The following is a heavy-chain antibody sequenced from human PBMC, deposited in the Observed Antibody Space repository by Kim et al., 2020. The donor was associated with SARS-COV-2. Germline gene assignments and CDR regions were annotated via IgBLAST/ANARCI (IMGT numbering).Heavy chain of an antibody. Sequence: GGSLRLSCAASGFTFTTYWMTWVRQAPGEGLEWVANIKEDGSAKNYADSLKGRFTISRDNAKKSLYLQMNSLRAEDTAVYYCAREHWGPEYWGQGTLVTVSS. V-gene: IGHV3-7*01. D-gene: IGHD7-27*01. CDR2: IKEDGSAK. J-gene: IGHJ4*02. CDR3: AREHWGPEY. CDR1: GFTFTTYW.